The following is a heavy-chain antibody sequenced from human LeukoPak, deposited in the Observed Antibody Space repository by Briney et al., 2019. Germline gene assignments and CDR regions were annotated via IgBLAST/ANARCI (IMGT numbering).Heavy chain of an antibody. Sequence: PGGSLRLSCAASGFTVSSNYMSWVRQAPGKGREWVSVIYSGGSTYYADSVKGRFTISRDNSKNTLYLQMNSLRAEDTAVYYCARDSGYSSGYYHFDYWGQGTLVTVSS. CDR3: ARDSGYSSGYYHFDY. V-gene: IGHV3-66*01. D-gene: IGHD3-22*01. J-gene: IGHJ4*02. CDR1: GFTVSSNY. CDR2: IYSGGST.